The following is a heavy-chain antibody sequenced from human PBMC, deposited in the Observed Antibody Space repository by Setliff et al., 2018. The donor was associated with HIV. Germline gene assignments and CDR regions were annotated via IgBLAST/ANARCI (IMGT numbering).Heavy chain of an antibody. CDR2: IYYSGST. CDR3: ARYCSSTTCYPRNFDY. D-gene: IGHD2-2*01. J-gene: IGHJ4*02. V-gene: IGHV4-39*01. Sequence: SETLSLTCTVSGGSISSSSNYWGWIRRAPGKGLEWIGNIYYSGSTYYNPSLKSRVTISVDTSKNQFSLKLSSVTAADTAVYYCARYCSSTTCYPRNFDYWVQGTLVTVSS. CDR1: GGSISSSSNY.